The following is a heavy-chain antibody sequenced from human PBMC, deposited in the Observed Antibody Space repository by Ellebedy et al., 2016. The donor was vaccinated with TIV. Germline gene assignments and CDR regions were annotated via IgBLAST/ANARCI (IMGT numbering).Heavy chain of an antibody. D-gene: IGHD2-15*01. CDR1: GFTFNSYW. Sequence: GGSLRLXXAASGFTFNSYWMNWVRQAPGKGLEWVANIKQDGSEKYYVDSVKGRFTISRDNANNSLYLQMNSLRAEDTAVYYCARRPDRYYYFDYWGPGTLVTVSS. CDR3: ARRPDRYYYFDY. CDR2: IKQDGSEK. V-gene: IGHV3-7*01. J-gene: IGHJ4*02.